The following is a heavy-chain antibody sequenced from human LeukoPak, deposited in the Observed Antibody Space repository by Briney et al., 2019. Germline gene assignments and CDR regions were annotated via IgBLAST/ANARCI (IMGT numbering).Heavy chain of an antibody. V-gene: IGHV3-21*01. Sequence: KPGGSLRLSCAASGFTFSTYSMTWVRQAPGKGLEWVSSINSGRIYIYYADSVKGRFTISRDNAKNSLYLQMNSLRVEDTAVYYCARKGLTGDLLGAFDIWGQGTMVTVSS. CDR1: GFTFSTYS. J-gene: IGHJ3*02. CDR2: INSGRIYI. D-gene: IGHD7-27*01. CDR3: ARKGLTGDLLGAFDI.